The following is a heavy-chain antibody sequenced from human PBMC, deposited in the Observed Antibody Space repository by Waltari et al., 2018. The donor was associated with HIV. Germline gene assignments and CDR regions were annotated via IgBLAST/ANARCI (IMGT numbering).Heavy chain of an antibody. D-gene: IGHD3-22*01. V-gene: IGHV1-69*01. CDR3: VRVRTGVTMMVVTGEAFDV. CDR1: GGTFSNYA. J-gene: IGHJ3*01. Sequence: QVHLVQSGTEVKRPGSSVKVSCMASGGTFSNYALRWVRQAPGQGLEWMGEIMPLHSTVNSAQRFQGRLTITADQFTSTAYMELRSLTSDDTGVYYCVRVRTGVTMMVVTGEAFDVWGQGTMVTVSS. CDR2: IMPLHSTV.